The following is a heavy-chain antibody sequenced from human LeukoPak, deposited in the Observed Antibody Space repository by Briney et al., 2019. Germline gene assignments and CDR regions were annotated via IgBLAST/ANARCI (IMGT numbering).Heavy chain of an antibody. CDR2: ISSSGSTI. J-gene: IGHJ6*03. CDR3: ARGHPYYYYYMDV. CDR1: GFTVSSNY. Sequence: GGSLRLSCAASGFTVSSNYMNWVRQAPGKGLEWVSYISSSGSTIYYADSVKGRFTISRDNAKNSLYLQMNSLRAEDTAVYYCARGHPYYYYYMDVWGKGTTVTISS. V-gene: IGHV3-48*03.